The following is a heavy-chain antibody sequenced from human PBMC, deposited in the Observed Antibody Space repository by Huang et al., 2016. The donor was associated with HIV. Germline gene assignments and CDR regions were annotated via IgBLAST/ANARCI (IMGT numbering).Heavy chain of an antibody. Sequence: EVLLLESGGGLVQPGGSLRLSCVASGFTFSSYAMSWVRQAPGKGLEWVYGMTEGINKRYYAHSVKGRFAVSRDDSTNTLYLQMNSLRAEDTAVYYCAKDADTSGYDVLGPFGSWGQGTLVTVSS. CDR1: GFTFSSYA. V-gene: IGHV3-23*01. CDR3: AKDADTSGYDVLGPFGS. CDR2: MTEGINKR. J-gene: IGHJ4*02. D-gene: IGHD3-3*01.